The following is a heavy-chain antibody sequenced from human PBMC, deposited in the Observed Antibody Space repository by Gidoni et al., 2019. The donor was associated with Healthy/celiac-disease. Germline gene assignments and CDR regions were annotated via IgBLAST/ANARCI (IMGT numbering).Heavy chain of an antibody. V-gene: IGHV1-46*01. CDR3: AREWGYDSSGYYSDY. D-gene: IGHD3-22*01. CDR2: INPSGGST. Sequence: QVQLVQSGAEVKKPGASVKDSCKASGYTFTRYGMHWVRQAPGQGLEWLGIINPSGGSTSYAQKFQVRVTMTRDTSTSTVYMELSSLRSEDTAVYYCAREWGYDSSGYYSDYWGQGTLVTVSS. CDR1: GYTFTRYG. J-gene: IGHJ4*02.